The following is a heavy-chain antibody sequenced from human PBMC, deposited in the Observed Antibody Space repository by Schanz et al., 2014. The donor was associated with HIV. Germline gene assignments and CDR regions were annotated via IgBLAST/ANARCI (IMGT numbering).Heavy chain of an antibody. CDR1: GFTFSNYA. J-gene: IGHJ4*02. CDR2: ISGSDGDT. V-gene: IGHV3-23*04. CDR3: AKPEYDSRGNSQSHFDS. D-gene: IGHD3-22*01. Sequence: VQLVESGGGVVQPGRSLRLSCAASGFTFSNYAMTWVRQAPGKGLDWVSTISGSDGDTYYADSVKGRFTISRDNSKNTLSLQMTALRTEDTAVYYCAKPEYDSRGNSQSHFDSWGQGTLVTVSS.